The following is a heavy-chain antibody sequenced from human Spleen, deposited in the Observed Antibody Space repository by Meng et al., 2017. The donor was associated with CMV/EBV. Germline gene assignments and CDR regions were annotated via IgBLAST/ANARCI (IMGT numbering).Heavy chain of an antibody. Sequence: GESLKISCAASGFTFSSYSMNWVRQAPGKGLEWVSSITSSSSYIYYADSVKGRFTISRDNAKNSLYLQMNSLRAEDTAVYYCARDQGIPSAPFDAWGQGTPVTVSS. V-gene: IGHV3-21*01. J-gene: IGHJ4*02. D-gene: IGHD2-2*01. CDR1: GFTFSSYS. CDR3: ARDQGIPSAPFDA. CDR2: ITSSSSYI.